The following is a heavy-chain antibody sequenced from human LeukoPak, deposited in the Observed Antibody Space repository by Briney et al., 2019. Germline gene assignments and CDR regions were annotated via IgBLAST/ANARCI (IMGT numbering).Heavy chain of an antibody. D-gene: IGHD2-15*01. CDR2: INHSGST. V-gene: IGHV4-34*01. CDR1: GGSFSGYY. J-gene: IGHJ6*02. CDR3: ARGRNPRTAGYCSGGSCYRIGMDV. Sequence: SETLSLTCAVYGGSFSGYYWSWIRQPPGKGLEWIREINHSGSTNYNPSLKSRVTISVDTSKNQFSLKLSSVTAADTAVYYCARGRNPRTAGYCSGGSCYRIGMDVWGQGTTVTVSS.